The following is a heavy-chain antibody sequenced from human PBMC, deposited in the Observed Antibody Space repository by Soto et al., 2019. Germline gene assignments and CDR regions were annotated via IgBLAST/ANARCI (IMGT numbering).Heavy chain of an antibody. CDR1: GYSFTSYW. V-gene: IGHV5-51*01. CDR3: ARHEDWGSTLGAFDI. Sequence: GESLKISCKGSGYSFTSYWIGWVRQMPGKGLEWMGIIYPGDSDTRYSPSFQGQVTISADKSISTAYLQWSSLKASDTAMYYCARHEDWGSTLGAFDIWGQGTMVTVSS. D-gene: IGHD7-27*01. J-gene: IGHJ3*02. CDR2: IYPGDSDT.